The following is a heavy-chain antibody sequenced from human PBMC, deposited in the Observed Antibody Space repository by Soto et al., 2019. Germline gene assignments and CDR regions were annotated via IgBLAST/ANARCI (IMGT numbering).Heavy chain of an antibody. CDR1: GFPFSDYA. V-gene: IGHV3-23*01. D-gene: IGHD4-4*01. J-gene: IGHJ4*02. CDR2: ITATDGST. CDR3: AKDRQYPRDYFHY. Sequence: EVQLLESGGGVAQPGGSLRVSCAASGFPFSDYAMSWVRQAPGKGLEWVSIITATDGSTYYADSVKGRFTISRDISRNTVFLQMDSLRAEDTAVYYCAKDRQYPRDYFHYWGQGTLVTVSS.